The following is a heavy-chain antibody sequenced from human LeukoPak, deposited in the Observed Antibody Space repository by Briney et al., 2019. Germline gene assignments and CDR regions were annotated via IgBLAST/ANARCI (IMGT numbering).Heavy chain of an antibody. V-gene: IGHV3-73*01. D-gene: IGHD4-23*01. CDR2: IRSKANSYAT. Sequence: GGSLRLSCAASGFTFSGSAMHWVRQASGKGLEWVGRIRSKANSYATAYAASVKGRFTISRGDSKNTAYLQMNSLKTEDTAVYYCPRHLTGGNSDYWGQGTLVTVSS. CDR1: GFTFSGSA. J-gene: IGHJ4*02. CDR3: PRHLTGGNSDY.